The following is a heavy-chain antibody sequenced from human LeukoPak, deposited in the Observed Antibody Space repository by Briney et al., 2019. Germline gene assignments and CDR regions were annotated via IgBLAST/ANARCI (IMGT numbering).Heavy chain of an antibody. V-gene: IGHV3-74*01. J-gene: IGHJ6*04. CDR1: GLTFSNYW. Sequence: PGGSLRLSCAVSGLTFSNYWMHWVRQAPGKGLVWVSRISNDGTSTSYADSVKGRFTISRDNAKNTLYLQMNSLRGEDTAVYYCAREYYGLIFSHYLDVWGKGTTVTVSS. CDR3: AREYYGLIFSHYLDV. CDR2: ISNDGTST. D-gene: IGHD3-9*01.